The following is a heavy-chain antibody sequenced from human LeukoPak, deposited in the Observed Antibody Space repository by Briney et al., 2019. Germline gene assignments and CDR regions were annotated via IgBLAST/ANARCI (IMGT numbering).Heavy chain of an antibody. CDR2: ISGSGGST. CDR3: AKDRGRTWVQVAN. CDR1: GFAFSSDA. Sequence: GGSLRLSCIGTGFAFSSDAMGWVRQAPGKGLEWVSGISGSGGSTYYADSVKGRFTISRDNSKNTLYLQMNSLRVEDTAVYYCAKDRGRTWVQVANWGQGTLVTVSS. V-gene: IGHV3-23*01. J-gene: IGHJ4*02. D-gene: IGHD2-15*01.